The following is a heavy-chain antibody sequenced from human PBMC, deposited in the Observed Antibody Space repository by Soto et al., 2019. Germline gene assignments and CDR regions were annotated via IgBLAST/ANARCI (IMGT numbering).Heavy chain of an antibody. D-gene: IGHD6-6*01. V-gene: IGHV3-23*01. CDR2: ITSSGSGT. CDR1: GFTFSAYA. J-gene: IGHJ4*02. Sequence: EVEMLESGGGLVQPGGSLRLSCEVSGFTFSAYAMTWVRQAPGKGLQWVAGITSSGSGTFYADSVKGRFTISRDNFRNVLYLELRTVREDDTAVYFCAKDLRDVGARPWFKCFDDWGQGTLVTVSS. CDR3: AKDLRDVGARPWFKCFDD.